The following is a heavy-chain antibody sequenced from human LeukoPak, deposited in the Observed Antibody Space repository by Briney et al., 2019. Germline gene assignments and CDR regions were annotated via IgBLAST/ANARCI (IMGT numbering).Heavy chain of an antibody. CDR3: AKDLSYDPFDI. J-gene: IGHJ3*02. Sequence: QSGGSLRLSCAASGFTFSSYGMHWVRQAPGKGLEWVAVISYDGSNKYYADSVKGRFTISRDNSKNTLYLQMNSLRAEDTAVYYCAKDLSYDPFDIWGQGTMVTVSS. CDR2: ISYDGSNK. CDR1: GFTFSSYG. V-gene: IGHV3-30*18. D-gene: IGHD5-18*01.